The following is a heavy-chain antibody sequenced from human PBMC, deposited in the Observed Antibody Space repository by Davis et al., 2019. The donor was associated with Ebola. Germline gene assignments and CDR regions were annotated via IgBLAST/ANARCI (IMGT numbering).Heavy chain of an antibody. CDR2: IYYSGST. J-gene: IGHJ2*01. CDR3: ARLGNAVAAFTYHHFDL. Sequence: GSLRLSCTVSGGSISSSSYYWGWIRQPPGKGLEWIGSIYYSGSTYYNLSLKSRVTISVDTSKNQFSLRLSSVTAADTAIYYCARLGNAVAAFTYHHFDLWGRGTLVTVSS. D-gene: IGHD6-19*01. V-gene: IGHV4-39*01. CDR1: GGSISSSSYY.